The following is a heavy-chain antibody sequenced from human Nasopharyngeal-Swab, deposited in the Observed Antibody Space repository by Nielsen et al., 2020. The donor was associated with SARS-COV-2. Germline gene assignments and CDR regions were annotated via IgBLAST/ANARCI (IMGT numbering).Heavy chain of an antibody. V-gene: IGHV3-23*01. CDR2: ISGSGGST. Sequence: GESLKISCAASGFTFSSYAMSWVRQAPGKGLEWVSAISGSGGSTYYADSVKDRFTISRDNSKNTLYLQMNSLRAEDTAVYYCAKDRYSWVAAAAPGVYFDYWGQGTLVTVSS. CDR1: GFTFSSYA. D-gene: IGHD6-13*01. J-gene: IGHJ4*02. CDR3: AKDRYSWVAAAAPGVYFDY.